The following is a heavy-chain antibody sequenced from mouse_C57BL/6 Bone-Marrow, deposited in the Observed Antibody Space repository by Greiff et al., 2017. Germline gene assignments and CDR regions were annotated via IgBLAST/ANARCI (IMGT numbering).Heavy chain of an antibody. CDR3: SRGITTLDY. CDR2: ISSGSSTI. Sequence: EVKLMESGGGLVKPGGSLKLSCAASGFTFSDYGMHWVRQAPEKGLEWVAYISSGSSTIYYADTVKSRFTIYRDNAKNTLFLQMTSLRSEDTAMYYCSRGITTLDYWGQGTTLTVSS. CDR1: GFTFSDYG. J-gene: IGHJ2*01. D-gene: IGHD2-4*01. V-gene: IGHV5-17*01.